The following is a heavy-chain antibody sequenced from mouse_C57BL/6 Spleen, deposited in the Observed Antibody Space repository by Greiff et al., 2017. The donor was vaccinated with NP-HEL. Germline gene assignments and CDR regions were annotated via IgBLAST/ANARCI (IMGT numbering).Heavy chain of an antibody. CDR1: GYAFSSSW. J-gene: IGHJ3*01. CDR2: IYPGDGDT. CDR3: ERSLCAGTLFWFAY. Sequence: VKLMESGPELVKPGASVKISCKASGYAFSSSWMNWVKQRPGKGLEWIGRIYPGDGDTNYNGKFKSKATLTADKSSSTAYMQLSSLTSEDSAVSFGERSLCAGTLFWFAYWGQGTLVTVSA. D-gene: IGHD4-1*01. V-gene: IGHV1-82*01.